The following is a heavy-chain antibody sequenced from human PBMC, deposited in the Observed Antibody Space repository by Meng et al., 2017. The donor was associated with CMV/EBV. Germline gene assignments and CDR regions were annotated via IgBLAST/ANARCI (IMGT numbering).Heavy chain of an antibody. V-gene: IGHV1-18*01. D-gene: IGHD3-3*01. Sequence: FTSYGISWVRQAPGQGLEWMGWISTYNGNTNYAQKLQGRVTMTTDTSTSTAYMELRRLKFDDTAVYYCARQGLGDFWSGYLRSSVDYWGQGTLVTVSS. J-gene: IGHJ4*02. CDR3: ARQGLGDFWSGYLRSSVDY. CDR2: ISTYNGNT. CDR1: FTSYG.